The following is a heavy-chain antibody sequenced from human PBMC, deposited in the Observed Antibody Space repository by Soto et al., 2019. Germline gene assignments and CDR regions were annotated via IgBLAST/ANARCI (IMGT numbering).Heavy chain of an antibody. CDR1: GYTFTSYY. CDR3: ARDQSALINSVGVTATPDF. J-gene: IGHJ4*02. V-gene: IGHV1-46*01. CDR2: INPSGGST. D-gene: IGHD2-21*02. Sequence: QVQLVQSGAEVKRPGASVKVSCKASGYTFTSYYMHWVRQAPGQGLEWMGIINPSGGSTSYAQKFQGRVTMTRDTSTSTVYMELRSLKSEDTAVYYCARDQSALINSVGVTATPDFWGQGTLVTVSS.